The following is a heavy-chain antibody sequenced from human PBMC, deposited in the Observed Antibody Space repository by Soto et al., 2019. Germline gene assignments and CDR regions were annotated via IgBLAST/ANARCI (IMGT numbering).Heavy chain of an antibody. V-gene: IGHV1-18*01. CDR3: ARWSEVAFDP. J-gene: IGHJ5*02. CDR2: ISAYNGNT. Sequence: ASVKVSCKAAGYTFXSYGSSWVRQAPGQGLEWMGWISAYNGNTNYAQKLQGRVTMTTDTSTSTAYMELRSLRSDDTAVYYCARWSEVAFDPWGQGTLVTVSS. CDR1: GYTFXSYG.